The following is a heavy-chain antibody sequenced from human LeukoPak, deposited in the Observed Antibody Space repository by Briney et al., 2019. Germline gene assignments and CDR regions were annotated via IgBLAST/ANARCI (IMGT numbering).Heavy chain of an antibody. D-gene: IGHD5-18*01. J-gene: IGHJ6*03. CDR3: ARGDIGVQGYSYVSLSTPHYYLDV. CDR2: IIPMFGTA. CDR1: GGTFSGYA. Sequence: GASVKVSCKASGGTFSGYAISWVRQAPGQGLEWMGTIIPMFGTANYTQKLQGRVTINTHESTSAAYMELSSLGPEDTAVYFCARGDIGVQGYSYVSLSTPHYYLDVWGAGTTVTVSS. V-gene: IGHV1-69*05.